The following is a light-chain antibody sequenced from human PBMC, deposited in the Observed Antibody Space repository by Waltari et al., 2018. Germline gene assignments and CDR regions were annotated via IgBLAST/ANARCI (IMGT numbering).Light chain of an antibody. CDR3: ATWDDSLNGPV. CDR1: SSNIGNYA. J-gene: IGLJ2*01. CDR2: SKV. V-gene: IGLV1-36*01. Sequence: QSVLTQPPSVSEAPRQRVTISCSGSSSNIGNYAVHWYQQLPGKAAKLLIYSKVVPSSGVSDRFSGSKAGSSASLGISGLQSEDAADYYCATWDDSLNGPVFGGGTKVTVL.